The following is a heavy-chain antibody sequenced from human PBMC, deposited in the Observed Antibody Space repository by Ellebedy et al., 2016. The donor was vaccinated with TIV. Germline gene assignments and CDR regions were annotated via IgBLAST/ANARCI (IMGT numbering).Heavy chain of an antibody. V-gene: IGHV4-4*07. CDR1: DDSIDSHY. Sequence: MPGGSLRLSCIVSDDSIDSHYWSWIRQPAGKGLEWIGRIFISGSTNYNPSLKSRVTLSVDMSKKQFSLKLSSVTAADTAVYYCVRESNYGSGDYWGQGTLVTVSS. CDR2: IFISGST. CDR3: VRESNYGSGDY. D-gene: IGHD3-10*01. J-gene: IGHJ4*02.